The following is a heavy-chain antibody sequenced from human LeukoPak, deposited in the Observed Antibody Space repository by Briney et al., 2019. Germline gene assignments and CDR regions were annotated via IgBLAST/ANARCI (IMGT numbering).Heavy chain of an antibody. V-gene: IGHV1-2*02. J-gene: IGHJ4*02. D-gene: IGHD3-10*01. CDR1: GYTFTGYY. CDR2: INPNSGGT. Sequence: ASVKVSCKASGYTFTGYYMHWVRQAPGQGLEWMGWINPNSGGTNYAQKFQGRVTMTRDTSISTAYMELSRLRSDDTAVYYCARDSRIGVPAFSYWGQGTLVTVSS. CDR3: ARDSRIGVPAFSY.